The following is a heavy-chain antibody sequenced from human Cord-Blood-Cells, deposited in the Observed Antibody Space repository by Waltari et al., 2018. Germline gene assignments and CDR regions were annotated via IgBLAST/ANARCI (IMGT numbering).Heavy chain of an antibody. Sequence: SGAEVKKPGASVKVSCKASGYTFTSYYMHWVRQAPGQGLEWMGIINPSGGSTSYAQKFQGRVTMTRDTSTSTVYMELSSLRSEDTAVYYCARYTGYCSSTSCLGAFDIWGQGTMVTVSS. CDR2: INPSGGST. J-gene: IGHJ3*02. CDR3: ARYTGYCSSTSCLGAFDI. CDR1: GYTFTSYY. D-gene: IGHD2-2*01. V-gene: IGHV1-46*01.